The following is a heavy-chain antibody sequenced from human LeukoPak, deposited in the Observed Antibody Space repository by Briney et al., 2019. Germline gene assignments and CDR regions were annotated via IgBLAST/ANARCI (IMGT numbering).Heavy chain of an antibody. CDR3: ARNNPGSILFDP. D-gene: IGHD1-14*01. J-gene: IGHJ5*02. CDR1: GYTFTNYA. V-gene: IGHV1-3*01. Sequence: GASVKVSCKASGYTFTNYAMHWVRQAPGQRLEWMGWINAGNGNTQYSQKFQGRVTITRDTSASTAYMELSSLRSEDTAVYYCARNNPGSILFDPWGQGTPVTVSS. CDR2: INAGNGNT.